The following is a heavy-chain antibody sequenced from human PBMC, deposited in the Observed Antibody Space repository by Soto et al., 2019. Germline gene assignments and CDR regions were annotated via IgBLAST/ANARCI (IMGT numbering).Heavy chain of an antibody. Sequence: QVQLQQWGAGLLKPSETLSLTCAVYGGSFSGYYWSWIRQPPGKGLEWIGEINHSGSTNYNPSLKSRVTISVDTSKNQFSLNLSSVTAADTAVYYCARGSAMVPGLDFDYWGQGTLVTVSS. CDR1: GGSFSGYY. V-gene: IGHV4-34*01. CDR2: INHSGST. D-gene: IGHD5-18*01. CDR3: ARGSAMVPGLDFDY. J-gene: IGHJ4*02.